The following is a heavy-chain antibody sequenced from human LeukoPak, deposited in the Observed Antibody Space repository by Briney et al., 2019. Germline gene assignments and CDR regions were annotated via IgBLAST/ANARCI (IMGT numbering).Heavy chain of an antibody. V-gene: IGHV4-39*01. CDR1: GGSISTSIYY. D-gene: IGHD6-6*01. J-gene: IGHJ2*01. Sequence: ETLSLTCTVSGGSISTSIYYWGWIRQPPGKGLEWIGSLYYSGSTYYNPSLKSRVTISVDTSKNQFSLKLSSVTAADTAVYFCARAEYSSSQYWYFDLWGRGTLVTVSS. CDR2: LYYSGST. CDR3: ARAEYSSSQYWYFDL.